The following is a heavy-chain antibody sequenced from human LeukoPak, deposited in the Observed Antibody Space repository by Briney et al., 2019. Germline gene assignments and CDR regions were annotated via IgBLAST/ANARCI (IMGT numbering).Heavy chain of an antibody. CDR1: GFTVSSNY. Sequence: GGSLRLSCAASGFTVSSNYMSWVRQAPGKGLEWGSVIYSGGSTYYADSVKGRFTISRDNSKNTLYLQMNSLRAEDTAVYYCASGPPKDYDSSGYWWGQGTLVTVSS. CDR2: IYSGGST. V-gene: IGHV3-53*01. J-gene: IGHJ4*02. D-gene: IGHD3-22*01. CDR3: ASGPPKDYDSSGYW.